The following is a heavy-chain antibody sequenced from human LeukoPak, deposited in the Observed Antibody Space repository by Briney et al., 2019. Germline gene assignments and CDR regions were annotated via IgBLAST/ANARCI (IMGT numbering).Heavy chain of an antibody. D-gene: IGHD6-6*01. CDR2: INPNSGGT. CDR3: ARGISAFSYSSSFDY. J-gene: IGHJ4*02. V-gene: IGHV1-2*06. Sequence: GASVKVSCKASGYTFTGYYMHWVRQAPGQGLEWMGRINPNSGGTNYAQKFQGRVTMTRDTSISTAYMELSRLRSDDTAVYYCARGISAFSYSSSFDYWGQGTLVTVSS. CDR1: GYTFTGYY.